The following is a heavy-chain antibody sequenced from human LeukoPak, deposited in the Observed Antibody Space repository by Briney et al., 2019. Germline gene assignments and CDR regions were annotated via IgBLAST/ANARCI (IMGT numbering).Heavy chain of an antibody. Sequence: ASVKVSCKASGGTFSSYAISWVRQAPGQGLEWMGGIIPIFGTANYAQKFQGRVTITADESTSTAYMELSSLRSEDTAVYYCARAPLLRFLARYYFDYWGQGTLVTVSS. CDR1: GGTFSSYA. D-gene: IGHD3-3*01. V-gene: IGHV1-69*01. CDR2: IIPIFGTA. J-gene: IGHJ4*02. CDR3: ARAPLLRFLARYYFDY.